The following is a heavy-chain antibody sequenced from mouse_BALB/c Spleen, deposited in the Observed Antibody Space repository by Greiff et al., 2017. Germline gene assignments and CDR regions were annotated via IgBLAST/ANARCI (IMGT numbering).Heavy chain of an antibody. V-gene: IGHV2-9*02. CDR1: GFSLTSYG. CDR2: IWAGGST. J-gene: IGHJ4*01. D-gene: IGHD2-1*01. CDR3: ARDGNYVHYYAMDY. Sequence: VQRVESGPGLVAPSQSLSITCTVSGFSLTSYGVHWVRQPPGKGLEWLGVIWAGGSTNYNSALMSRLSISKDNSKSQVFLKMNSLQTDDTAMYYCARDGNYVHYYAMDYWGQGTSVTVSS.